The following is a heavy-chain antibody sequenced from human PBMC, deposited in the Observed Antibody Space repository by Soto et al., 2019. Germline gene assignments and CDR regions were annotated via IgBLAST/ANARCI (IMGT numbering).Heavy chain of an antibody. CDR1: GFTFSSYG. D-gene: IGHD2-15*01. V-gene: IGHV3-30*18. Sequence: PGGSLRLSCAASGFTFSSYGMHWVRQAPGKGLEWVAVISYGGSNKYYADSVKGRFTISRDNSKNTLYLQMNSLRAEDTAVYYCAKRRGAGGHFDYWGQGALVTVSS. CDR3: AKRRGAGGHFDY. CDR2: ISYGGSNK. J-gene: IGHJ4*02.